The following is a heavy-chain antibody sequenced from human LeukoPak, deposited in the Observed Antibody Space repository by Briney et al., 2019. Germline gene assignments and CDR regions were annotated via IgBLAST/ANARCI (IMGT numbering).Heavy chain of an antibody. Sequence: GGSVRLSCAASGFTFSRYWMHWVRQAPGKGLVWVSRINSDGSSSSYADSVKGRFTISRDNAKNTLYLQMNSLRAEDTAVVYGAGSSTSWNYDFWSGYYTSHPDYWAQGTLVTVSS. CDR3: AGSSTSWNYDFWSGYYTSHPDY. D-gene: IGHD3-3*01. CDR2: INSDGSSS. CDR1: GFTFSRYW. V-gene: IGHV3-74*01. J-gene: IGHJ4*02.